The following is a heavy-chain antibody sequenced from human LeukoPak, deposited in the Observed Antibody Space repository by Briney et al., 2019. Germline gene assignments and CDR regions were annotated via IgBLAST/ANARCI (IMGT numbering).Heavy chain of an antibody. V-gene: IGHV3-33*01. CDR2: IWYDGSNK. J-gene: IGHJ3*02. CDR3: ARAPYGNDALDI. Sequence: GGSLRLSCAASGFTFSSYGMHWVRQAPGKGLEWVAVIWYDGSNKYYADSVKGRFTISRDNSKNTLYLQMNSLRAEDTAVYYCARAPYGNDALDIWGQGTMVTVSS. CDR1: GFTFSSYG. D-gene: IGHD4-17*01.